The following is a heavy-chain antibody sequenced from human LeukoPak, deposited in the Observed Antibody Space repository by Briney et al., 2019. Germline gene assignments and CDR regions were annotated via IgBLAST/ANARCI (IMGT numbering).Heavy chain of an antibody. V-gene: IGHV3-23*01. CDR2: IGGGGVRT. D-gene: IGHD3-22*01. CDR1: GFTFTTYA. Sequence: GGSLRLSCAASGFTFTTYAMSWVRQAPGKGLEWVSAIGGGGVRTYYADSVKGRFTISRDNSKDTLFLQMNSPRAEDTAVYYCAKASRQGVVASPLDYWGQGTLVTVSS. J-gene: IGHJ4*02. CDR3: AKASRQGVVASPLDY.